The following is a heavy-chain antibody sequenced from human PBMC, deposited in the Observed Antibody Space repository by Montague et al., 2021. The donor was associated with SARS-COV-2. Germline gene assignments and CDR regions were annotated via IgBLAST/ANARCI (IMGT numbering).Heavy chain of an antibody. V-gene: IGHV3-49*03. CDR2: IRSKAYGGTA. Sequence: SLRLSCAASGFTFGDYAMSWFRQAPGKGLERVGFIRSKAYGGTAEYAASVKGRFTISRDDSKSIAYLQMNSLKTEDTAVYYCTSTGSYARGMDVWGQGTTVTVSS. D-gene: IGHD1-26*01. J-gene: IGHJ6*02. CDR1: GFTFGDYA. CDR3: TSTGSYARGMDV.